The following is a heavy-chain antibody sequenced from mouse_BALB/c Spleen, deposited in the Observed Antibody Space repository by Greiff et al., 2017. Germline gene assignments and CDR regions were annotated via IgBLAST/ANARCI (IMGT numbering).Heavy chain of an antibody. V-gene: IGHV5-12-1*01. J-gene: IGHJ3*01. D-gene: IGHD3-2*01. CDR3: ARLDSSGPWFAY. CDR1: GFAFSSYD. Sequence: VQLKESGGGLVKPGGSLKLSCAASGFAFSSYDMSWVRQTPEKRLEWVAYISSGGGSTYYPDTVKGRFTISRDNAKNTLYLQMSSLKSEDTAMYYCARLDSSGPWFAYWGQGTLVTVSA. CDR2: ISSGGGST.